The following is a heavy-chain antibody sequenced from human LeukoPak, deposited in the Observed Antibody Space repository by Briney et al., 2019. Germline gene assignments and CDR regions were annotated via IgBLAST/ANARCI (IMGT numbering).Heavy chain of an antibody. CDR3: ARDCSGGRCYGAFDI. CDR2: IIPILGIA. Sequence: SVKVSCKASGGTFSSYAISWVRQAPGQGLEWMGRIIPILGIANYAQKFQGRVTITADKSTSTAYMELSSLRSEDTAVYYCARDCSGGRCYGAFDIWGQGTLVIVSS. CDR1: GGTFSSYA. D-gene: IGHD2-15*01. V-gene: IGHV1-69*04. J-gene: IGHJ3*02.